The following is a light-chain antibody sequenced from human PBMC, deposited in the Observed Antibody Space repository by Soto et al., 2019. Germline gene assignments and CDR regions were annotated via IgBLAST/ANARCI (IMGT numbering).Light chain of an antibody. CDR2: GAS. J-gene: IGKJ1*01. Sequence: EIVLTQSPGTLSLSPGERATLSCRASQSVSSSYLAWYQQKPGQAPRLLIFGASSRATGIPDRFSGSGFESDFTLTITRLEPEDFAVYYCQQYSNSAWTFGQGT. CDR1: QSVSSSY. V-gene: IGKV3-20*01. CDR3: QQYSNSAWT.